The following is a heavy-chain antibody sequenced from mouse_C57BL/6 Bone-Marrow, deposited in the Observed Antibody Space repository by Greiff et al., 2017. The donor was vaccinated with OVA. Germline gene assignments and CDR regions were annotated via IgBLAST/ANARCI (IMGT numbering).Heavy chain of an antibody. Sequence: VQLKESGAELVRPGASVKLSCTASGFNIKDDYMHWVKQRPEQGLEWIGWIDPENGDTEYASKFQGKATITADTSSNTAYLQLSSLTSEDTAVYYCTLLPTRAYWGQGTLVTVSA. CDR1: GFNIKDDY. CDR3: TLLPTRAY. V-gene: IGHV14-4*01. J-gene: IGHJ3*01. CDR2: IDPENGDT. D-gene: IGHD2-10*01.